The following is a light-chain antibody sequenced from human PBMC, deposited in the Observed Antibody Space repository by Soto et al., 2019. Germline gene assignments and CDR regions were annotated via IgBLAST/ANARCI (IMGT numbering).Light chain of an antibody. CDR3: QQYENSPLT. Sequence: DIQLTQSPPSLSASVGDAVTITCQASQDITNYLNWYQQKSGKSPKLLIFDAANLERGVPSRFSGSGSGTHFTFTISSLQPEDVATYYCQQYENSPLTFGGGTKVE. CDR1: QDITNY. CDR2: DAA. J-gene: IGKJ4*01. V-gene: IGKV1-33*01.